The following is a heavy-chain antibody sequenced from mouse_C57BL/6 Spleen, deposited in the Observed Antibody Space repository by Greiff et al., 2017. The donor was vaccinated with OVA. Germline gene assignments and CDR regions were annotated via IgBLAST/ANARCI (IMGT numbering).Heavy chain of an antibody. D-gene: IGHD2-13*01. Sequence: VQLKESGAELVRPGASVTLSCKASGYTFTDYEMHWVKQTPVHGLEWIGAIDPETGGTAYNQKFKGKAILTADKSSSTAYMELRSLTSEDSAVYYCTRDYYWGQGTLVTVSA. CDR1: GYTFTDYE. V-gene: IGHV1-15*01. CDR3: TRDYY. J-gene: IGHJ3*01. CDR2: IDPETGGT.